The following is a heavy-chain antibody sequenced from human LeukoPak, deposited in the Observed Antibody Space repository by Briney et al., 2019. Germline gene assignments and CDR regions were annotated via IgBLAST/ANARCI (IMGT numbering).Heavy chain of an antibody. CDR1: GLTFRGYN. V-gene: IGHV3-21*01. D-gene: IGHD3-10*01. Sequence: GGSLRLSCAASGLTFRGYNMNWVRQAPGKGLEWVSAISSSSTYIYYADSVKGRFTISRDNAKNSLYLQMNSLRDEDTAVYYCAREGYGSGSWREWFDPWGQGTLVTVSS. CDR2: ISSSSTYI. CDR3: AREGYGSGSWREWFDP. J-gene: IGHJ5*02.